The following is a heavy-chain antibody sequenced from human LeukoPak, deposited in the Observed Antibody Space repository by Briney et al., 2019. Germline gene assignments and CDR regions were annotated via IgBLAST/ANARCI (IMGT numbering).Heavy chain of an antibody. V-gene: IGHV1-18*01. CDR1: GYTFTSYG. Sequence: GASVTVSCTASGYTFTSYGISWVRQAPGQGLEGMGWISAYNGDTNYAQKFQGRVTMTTDTSTSTAYMELRSLRSDDTAVYYCARDQRAAYGSGAINWFDPWGQGTLVTVSS. D-gene: IGHD3-10*01. CDR3: ARDQRAAYGSGAINWFDP. J-gene: IGHJ5*02. CDR2: ISAYNGDT.